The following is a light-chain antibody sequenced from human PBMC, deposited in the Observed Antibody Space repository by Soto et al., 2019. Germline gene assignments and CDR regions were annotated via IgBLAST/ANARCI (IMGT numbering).Light chain of an antibody. CDR1: SSDVGANNY. CDR2: EVT. Sequence: QSALTQPPSASGSPGQSVTISCTGTSSDVGANNYVSWYQQHPGKAPKLMIYEVTKRPSGVPDRFSGSKSGNTASLTVSGRRAEDEADYYFSSYAGDNRVFGTGTKLTVL. CDR3: SSYAGDNRV. J-gene: IGLJ1*01. V-gene: IGLV2-8*01.